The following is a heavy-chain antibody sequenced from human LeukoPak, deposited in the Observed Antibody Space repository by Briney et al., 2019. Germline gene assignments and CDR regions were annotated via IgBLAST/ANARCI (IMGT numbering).Heavy chain of an antibody. CDR2: INPNSGGT. CDR1: GYTFTGYY. V-gene: IGHV1-2*06. J-gene: IGHJ4*02. Sequence: ASVKVSCKASGYTFTGYYMHWVRQAPGQGLEWMGRINPNSGGTNYAQKFQGRVTMTRDTSFSTAYMELSRLRSDDTAVYYCARGKRNYDFWSGSTFYFDYWGQGTPVTVSS. D-gene: IGHD3-3*01. CDR3: ARGKRNYDFWSGSTFYFDY.